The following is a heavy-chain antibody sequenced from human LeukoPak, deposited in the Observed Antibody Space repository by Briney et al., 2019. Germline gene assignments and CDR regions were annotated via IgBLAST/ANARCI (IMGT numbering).Heavy chain of an antibody. CDR1: GFTFSSYA. CDR3: ARDGAVAYFDY. J-gene: IGHJ4*02. V-gene: IGHV3-30*04. Sequence: GGSLRLSCAASGFTFSSYAMHWVRQAPGKGLEWVAVISYDGSNKYYADSVKGRFTISRDNSKNTLYLQMNSLRAEDTAVYYCARDGAVAYFDYWGQGTLVTVSS. CDR2: ISYDGSNK. D-gene: IGHD3-16*01.